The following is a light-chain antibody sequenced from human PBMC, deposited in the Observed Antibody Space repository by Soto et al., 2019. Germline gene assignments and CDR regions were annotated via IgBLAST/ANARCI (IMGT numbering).Light chain of an antibody. CDR1: QSLLYNSNNRNY. J-gene: IGKJ4*01. CDR2: WAS. Sequence: DIVMTQSPDSLAVSLGERATINCKSSQSLLYNSNNRNYLAWFQQKPGQPPKLLIYWASTRESGVPDRFSCRGAGTDFTLTISSLQAEDVAVYYCQQYYTTPIILGGVTKVEIK. V-gene: IGKV4-1*01. CDR3: QQYYTTPII.